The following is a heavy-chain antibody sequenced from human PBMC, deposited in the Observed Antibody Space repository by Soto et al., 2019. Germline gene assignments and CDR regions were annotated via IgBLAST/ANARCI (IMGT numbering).Heavy chain of an antibody. CDR2: VSPPFRTS. Sequence: QVQLVQSGAEVKKPGSSVKVSCKTSGVSFNNNCIGWVRQAPGHGLEWMGGVSPPFRTSNYARKFQGRISITADASTGTVNMELSSLTSEDTAQYYCARVLYYGSGSYSPYGMDVWGQGTTVTVSS. J-gene: IGHJ6*02. CDR1: GVSFNNNC. CDR3: ARVLYYGSGSYSPYGMDV. V-gene: IGHV1-69*01. D-gene: IGHD3-10*01.